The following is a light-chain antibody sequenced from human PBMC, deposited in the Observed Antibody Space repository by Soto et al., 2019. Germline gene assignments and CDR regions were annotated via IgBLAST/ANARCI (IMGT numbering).Light chain of an antibody. J-gene: IGKJ5*01. CDR3: QHRTNWPPT. V-gene: IGKV3-11*01. CDR1: QSISSN. CDR2: GAS. Sequence: ANLSCRSSQSISSNLAWYQQKPGQAPRLLIYGASNRATGIPDRFSGSGSGTDFTLTISSLEPEDFAVYYCQHRTNWPPTFGQGTRLEIK.